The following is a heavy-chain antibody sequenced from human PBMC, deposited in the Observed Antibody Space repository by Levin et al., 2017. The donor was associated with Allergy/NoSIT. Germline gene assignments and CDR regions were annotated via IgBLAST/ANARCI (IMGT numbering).Heavy chain of an antibody. V-gene: IGHV5-51*01. D-gene: IGHD3-10*01. CDR1: GYSFTSYW. J-gene: IGHJ4*02. Sequence: KVSCKGSGYSFTSYWIGWVRQMPGKGLEWMGIIYPGDSDTRYSPSFQGQVTISADKSISTAYLQWSSLKASDTAMYYCASPVHYGSGSYAHWGQGTLVTVSS. CDR3: ASPVHYGSGSYAH. CDR2: IYPGDSDT.